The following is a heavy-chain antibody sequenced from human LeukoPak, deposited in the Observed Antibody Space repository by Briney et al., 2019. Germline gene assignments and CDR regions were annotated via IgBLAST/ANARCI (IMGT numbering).Heavy chain of an antibody. CDR1: RFAFSSYG. CDR2: IKQDGSEK. CDR3: AREVYVRGGFPTFYYYYYMDV. D-gene: IGHD3-10*02. V-gene: IGHV3-7*01. J-gene: IGHJ6*03. Sequence: GGSRRLSCAASRFAFSSYGLSWVRRAPGKGLGGVANIKQDGSEKYYVGSVKGRFTISRDNATNSLYLQMNSLRAEATAGYSCAREVYVRGGFPTFYYYYYMDVRGKGTTVTVSS.